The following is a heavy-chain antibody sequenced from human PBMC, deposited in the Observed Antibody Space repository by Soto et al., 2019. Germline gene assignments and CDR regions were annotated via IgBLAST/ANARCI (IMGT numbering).Heavy chain of an antibody. CDR2: IYYSGST. Sequence: SETLSLTCTVSGGSISSSSYYWGWIRQPPGKGLEWIGSIYYSGSTYYNPSLKSRVTISVDTSKNQFSLKLSSVTAADTAVYYCAITSGYSSSWYKDFQQWGQGTKVTGSS. D-gene: IGHD6-13*01. J-gene: IGHJ1*01. CDR1: GGSISSSSYY. CDR3: AITSGYSSSWYKDFQQ. V-gene: IGHV4-39*01.